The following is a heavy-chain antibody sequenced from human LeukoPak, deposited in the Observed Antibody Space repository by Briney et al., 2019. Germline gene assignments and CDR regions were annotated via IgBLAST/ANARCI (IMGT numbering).Heavy chain of an antibody. CDR1: GYTLTELS. CDR2: FDPEDGET. D-gene: IGHD6-13*01. CDR3: AIPGGSSRDFDY. Sequence: ASVKVSCTVSGYTLTELSIHWVRQAPGKGLEWMGGFDPEDGETIYAQKFQGRVTMTEDTSTDTAYMELSSLRSEDTAVYYCAIPGGSSRDFDYWGQGTLVTVSS. J-gene: IGHJ4*02. V-gene: IGHV1-24*01.